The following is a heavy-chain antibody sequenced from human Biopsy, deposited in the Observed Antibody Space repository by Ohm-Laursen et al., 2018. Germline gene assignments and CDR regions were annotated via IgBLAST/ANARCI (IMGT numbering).Heavy chain of an antibody. CDR1: GFSFCDNY. D-gene: IGHD4/OR15-4a*01. J-gene: IGHJ2*01. CDR2: ISPNSADI. V-gene: IGHV3-11*01. Sequence: SLRLSCAASGFSFCDNYMTWARQPPGKGLEWLSYISPNSADIRYADSVKGRFTISRDNAKNSLYLQLNSLRVDDTAVYYCAKDRRTMRIWYFDLWGRGTLVTVSS. CDR3: AKDRRTMRIWYFDL.